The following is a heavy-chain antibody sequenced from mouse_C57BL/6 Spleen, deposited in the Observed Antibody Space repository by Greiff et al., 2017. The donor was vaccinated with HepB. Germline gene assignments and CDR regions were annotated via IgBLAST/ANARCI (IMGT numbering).Heavy chain of an antibody. CDR1: GYTFTDYE. V-gene: IGHV1-15*01. Sequence: VKLMESGAELVRPGASVTLSCKASGYTFTDYEMHWVKQTPVHGLEWIGAIDPETGGTAYNQKFKGKAILTADKSSSTAYMELRSLTSEDSAGYYCTRSGIFITTVVATPYYAMDYWGQGTSVTVSS. CDR3: TRSGIFITTVVATPYYAMDY. J-gene: IGHJ4*01. CDR2: IDPETGGT. D-gene: IGHD1-1*01.